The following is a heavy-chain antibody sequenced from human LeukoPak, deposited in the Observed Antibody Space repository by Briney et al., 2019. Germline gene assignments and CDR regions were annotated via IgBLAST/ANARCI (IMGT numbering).Heavy chain of an antibody. CDR1: GFTFSDYY. D-gene: IGHD6-19*01. J-gene: IGHJ4*02. Sequence: GGSLRLSCAASGFTFSDYYMSWIRQAPGKGLEWVSAISGSGGSTYYADSVKGRFTISRDNSKNTLYLQMNSLRAEDTAVYYCAKGDGIAVAGTYFDYWGQGTLVTVSS. CDR2: ISGSGGST. V-gene: IGHV3-23*01. CDR3: AKGDGIAVAGTYFDY.